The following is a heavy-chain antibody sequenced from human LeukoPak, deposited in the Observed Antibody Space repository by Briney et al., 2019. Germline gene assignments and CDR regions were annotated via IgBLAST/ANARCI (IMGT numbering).Heavy chain of an antibody. Sequence: SETLSLTCTVSGGSISSGDYYWSWIRQPPGKGLEWIGYIYYSGSTYYNPSLKSRVTISVDTSKNQFSLKLSSVTAADTAVYYCARVTTGGYYNCWGQGTLVTVSS. V-gene: IGHV4-30-4*01. D-gene: IGHD3-22*01. CDR2: IYYSGST. CDR1: GGSISSGDYY. CDR3: ARVTTGGYYNC. J-gene: IGHJ4*02.